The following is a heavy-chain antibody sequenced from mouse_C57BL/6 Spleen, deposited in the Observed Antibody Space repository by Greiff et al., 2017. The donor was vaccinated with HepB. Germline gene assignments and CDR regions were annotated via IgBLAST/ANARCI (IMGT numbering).Heavy chain of an antibody. J-gene: IGHJ3*01. CDR1: GFTFSSYG. CDR3: ASSMVTTKFAY. Sequence: EVKVVESGGDLVKPGGSLKLSCAASGFTFSSYGMSWVRQTPDKRLEWVATISSGGSYTYYPDSVKGRFTISRDNAKNTLYLQMSSLKSEDTAMYYCASSMVTTKFAYWGQGTLVTVSA. CDR2: ISSGGSYT. V-gene: IGHV5-6*01. D-gene: IGHD2-2*01.